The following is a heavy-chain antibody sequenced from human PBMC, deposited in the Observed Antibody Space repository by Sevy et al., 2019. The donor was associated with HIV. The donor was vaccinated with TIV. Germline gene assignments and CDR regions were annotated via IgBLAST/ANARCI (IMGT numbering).Heavy chain of an antibody. J-gene: IGHJ4*02. Sequence: GGSLRLSCAVSGFTFSTYAMSWVRQAPGKGLEWDSAISGSGGSSTYYADSVKGRFTISRDNSKNTLYLQMNSLRAEDTAVYYCAKDRDFWRAACYFDYWGQGTLVTVSS. V-gene: IGHV3-23*01. CDR3: AKDRDFWRAACYFDY. D-gene: IGHD3-3*01. CDR1: GFTFSTYA. CDR2: ISGSGGSST.